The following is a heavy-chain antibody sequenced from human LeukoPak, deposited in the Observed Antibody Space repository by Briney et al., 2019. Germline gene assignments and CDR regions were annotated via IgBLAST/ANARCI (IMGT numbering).Heavy chain of an antibody. Sequence: YPSETLSLTCTVSGGSVSSGSSYWSWIRQPPGKGLEWIGYISYSGSTNYNPPLKSRVTISVDASKNQFSLKLSSVTAADTAVYYCAKTYYDFWGGSYYYYMDVWGKGATVTVSS. D-gene: IGHD3-3*01. CDR2: ISYSGST. V-gene: IGHV4-61*01. CDR3: AKTYYDFWGGSYYYYMDV. CDR1: GGSVSSGSSY. J-gene: IGHJ6*03.